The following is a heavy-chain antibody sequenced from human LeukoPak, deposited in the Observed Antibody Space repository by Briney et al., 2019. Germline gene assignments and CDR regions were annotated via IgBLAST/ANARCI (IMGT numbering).Heavy chain of an antibody. J-gene: IGHJ4*02. Sequence: ASVKVSCKASGYTFTSYDINWVRQATGQGLEWMGWMNPNSGNTGYAQKFQGRVTMTRDTSTSTVYMELSSLRSEDTAVYYCARDPNSSGYYSPFDYWGQGTLVTVSS. D-gene: IGHD3-22*01. CDR3: ARDPNSSGYYSPFDY. V-gene: IGHV1-8*01. CDR1: GYTFTSYD. CDR2: MNPNSGNT.